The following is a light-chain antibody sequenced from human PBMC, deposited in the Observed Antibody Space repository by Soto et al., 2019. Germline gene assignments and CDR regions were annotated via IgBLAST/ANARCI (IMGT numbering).Light chain of an antibody. J-gene: IGLJ1*01. CDR2: EVS. Sequence: QSALTQPASVSGSPGQSITISCTGTSSDVGGYNYVSWYQQHPGKAPKLMIYEVSNRPSGVSNRFSGSKSGNTASLTISGLQAADEADYYCGSYTSSSPYVFGPGTKLTVL. CDR1: SSDVGGYNY. V-gene: IGLV2-14*01. CDR3: GSYTSSSPYV.